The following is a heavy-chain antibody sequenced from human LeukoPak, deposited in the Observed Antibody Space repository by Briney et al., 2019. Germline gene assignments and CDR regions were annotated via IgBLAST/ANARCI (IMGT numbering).Heavy chain of an antibody. D-gene: IGHD4-17*01. CDR2: INPSGGST. V-gene: IGHV1-46*01. CDR3: ARVEVDGDYIWDAFDI. CDR1: GYTFTSYY. Sequence: ASVKVSCKASGYTFTSYYMHWVRQAPGQGLEWMGVINPSGGSTSYAQKFQGRVTMTGDTSTSTVYMELSSLRSEDTAVYYCARVEVDGDYIWDAFDIWGQGTMVTVSS. J-gene: IGHJ3*02.